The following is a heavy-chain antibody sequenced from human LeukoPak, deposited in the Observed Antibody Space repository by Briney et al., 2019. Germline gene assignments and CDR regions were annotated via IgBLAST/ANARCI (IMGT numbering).Heavy chain of an antibody. Sequence: GGSLRLSCAASGFTFSSYSMNWVRQAPGKGLEWVSSISSSSSYIYYADSVKGRFTISRDNAKNSLYLQMNSLRAEDTAVYYCARGDWGSPHDYWSQGTLVTVSS. V-gene: IGHV3-21*01. D-gene: IGHD7-27*01. CDR1: GFTFSSYS. CDR3: ARGDWGSPHDY. CDR2: ISSSSSYI. J-gene: IGHJ4*02.